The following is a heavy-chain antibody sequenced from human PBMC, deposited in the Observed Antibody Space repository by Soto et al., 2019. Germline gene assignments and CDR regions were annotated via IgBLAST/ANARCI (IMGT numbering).Heavy chain of an antibody. D-gene: IGHD3-3*01. CDR3: AKGGDDFWSGYYYYYGMDV. J-gene: IGHJ6*02. Sequence: GGSLRLSCAASGFTFSSYGMHWVRQAPGKGLEWVAVISYDGSNKYYADSVKGRFTISRDNSKNTLYLQMNSLRAEDTAVYYCAKGGDDFWSGYYYYYGMDVWGQGXTVTVYS. CDR1: GFTFSSYG. V-gene: IGHV3-30*18. CDR2: ISYDGSNK.